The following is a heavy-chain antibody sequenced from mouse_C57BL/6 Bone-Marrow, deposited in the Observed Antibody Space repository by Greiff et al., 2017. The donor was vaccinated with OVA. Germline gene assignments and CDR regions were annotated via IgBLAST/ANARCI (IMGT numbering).Heavy chain of an antibody. CDR1: GYTFTSYW. V-gene: IGHV1-74*01. CDR2: IHPSDSDT. Sequence: QVQLKQPGAELVKPGASVKVSCKASGYTFTSYWMHWVKQRPGQGLEWIGRIHPSDSDTNYNQKFKGKATLTVDKSSSTAYMQLSSLTSEDSAVYYCAIRRGYDYAMDYWGQGTSVTVSS. D-gene: IGHD2-2*01. CDR3: AIRRGYDYAMDY. J-gene: IGHJ4*01.